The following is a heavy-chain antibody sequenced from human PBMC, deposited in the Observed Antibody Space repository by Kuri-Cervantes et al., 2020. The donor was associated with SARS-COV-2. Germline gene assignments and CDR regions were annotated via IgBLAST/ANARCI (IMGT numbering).Heavy chain of an antibody. V-gene: IGHV3-73*01. CDR2: VRGKANNYAT. Sequence: GESLKISCAASGFTFDDYGMSWVRQGSGKGLGWVGRVRGKANNYATAYAASVKGRFTISRDDSKNMAYLQMNSLKTEDTAVYYCTTLIDYWGQGTLVTVSS. J-gene: IGHJ4*02. CDR3: TTLIDY. CDR1: GFTFDDYG.